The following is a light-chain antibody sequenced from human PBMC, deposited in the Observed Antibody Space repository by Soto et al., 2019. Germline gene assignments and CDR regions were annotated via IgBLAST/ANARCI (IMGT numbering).Light chain of an antibody. CDR1: QTISNW. V-gene: IGKV1-5*03. CDR3: QQYNLYWT. CDR2: KAS. Sequence: DIQMTQSPSTLPASVGDRVTITCRASQTISNWLAWYQQKPGKVPKLLISKASSLESGVPSRFSGSGSGTEFSLTISSLQPDDFATYYCQQYNLYWTFGQGTKVEIK. J-gene: IGKJ1*01.